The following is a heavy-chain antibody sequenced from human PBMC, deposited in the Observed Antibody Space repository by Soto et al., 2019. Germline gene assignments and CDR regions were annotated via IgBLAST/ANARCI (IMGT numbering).Heavy chain of an antibody. Sequence: EVQLLESGGGLVQPGGSLSLACAASGFTFSSFALNWVRQAPGKGLEWGSIISGSADSTFYADSVKGRFTISRDNSKNMLYLKINSLRAEDTAVYYCAKTRGAMIYAISVYGMDVWGQGTTVTVSS. D-gene: IGHD2-8*01. J-gene: IGHJ6*02. V-gene: IGHV3-23*01. CDR3: AKTRGAMIYAISVYGMDV. CDR2: ISGSADST. CDR1: GFTFSSFA.